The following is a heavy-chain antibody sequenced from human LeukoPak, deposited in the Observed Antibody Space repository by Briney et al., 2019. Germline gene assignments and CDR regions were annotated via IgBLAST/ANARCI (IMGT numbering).Heavy chain of an antibody. Sequence: GGSLRLSCAASGFTFSSYGMSWFRQAPGKGLEWVSAISGSGGSTYYADSVKGRFTISRDNSKNTLYLQMNSLRPEDTAVYYCVKDPQMYSGSFSYYLDYWGQGTLVTVSS. CDR3: VKDPQMYSGSFSYYLDY. D-gene: IGHD1-26*01. J-gene: IGHJ4*02. V-gene: IGHV3-23*01. CDR2: ISGSGGST. CDR1: GFTFSSYG.